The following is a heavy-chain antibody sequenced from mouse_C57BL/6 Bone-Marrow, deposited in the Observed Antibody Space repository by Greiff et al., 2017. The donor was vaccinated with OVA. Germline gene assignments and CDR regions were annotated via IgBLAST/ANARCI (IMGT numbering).Heavy chain of an antibody. J-gene: IGHJ4*01. CDR2: IHPNSGST. D-gene: IGHD1-1*01. CDR3: AREITTVPSMDY. V-gene: IGHV1-64*01. Sequence: QIQLQQPGAELVKPGASVKLSCKASGYTFTSYWMHWVKQRPGQGLEWIGMIHPNSGSTNYNEKFKSKATLTVDKSSSTAYMQLSSLTSEDSAVYYCAREITTVPSMDYWGQGTSVTVSS. CDR1: GYTFTSYW.